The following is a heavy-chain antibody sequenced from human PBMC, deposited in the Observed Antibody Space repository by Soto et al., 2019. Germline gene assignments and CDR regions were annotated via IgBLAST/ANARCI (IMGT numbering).Heavy chain of an antibody. CDR1: GFTFSSYG. V-gene: IGHV3-33*01. D-gene: IGHD5-18*01. CDR2: IWYDGSNK. J-gene: IGHJ6*02. Sequence: PGGSLRLSCAASGFTFSSYGMHWVRQAPGKGLEWVAVIWYDGSNKYYADSVKGRFTISRDNSKNTLYLQMNSLRAEDTAVYYCARDRGSYGYIYYYYGMDVWGQGTTVTVSS. CDR3: ARDRGSYGYIYYYYGMDV.